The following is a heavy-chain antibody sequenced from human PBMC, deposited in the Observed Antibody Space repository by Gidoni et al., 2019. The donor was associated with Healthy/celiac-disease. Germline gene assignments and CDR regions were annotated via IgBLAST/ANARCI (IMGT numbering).Heavy chain of an antibody. D-gene: IGHD5-12*01. Sequence: EVQLVESGGGLVKPGGSLRLSCAASGFTFSRYSMNWVRQAPGKGLEWVSSISSSSSYIYYADSGKGRFTISRDNAKNSLYLQMNSLRAEDTAVYYCASEWLQLNWYFDLWGRGTLVTVSS. V-gene: IGHV3-21*01. CDR3: ASEWLQLNWYFDL. CDR2: ISSSSSYI. CDR1: GFTFSRYS. J-gene: IGHJ2*01.